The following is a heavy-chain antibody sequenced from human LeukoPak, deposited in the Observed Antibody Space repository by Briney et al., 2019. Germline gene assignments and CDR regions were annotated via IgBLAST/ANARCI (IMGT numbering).Heavy chain of an antibody. Sequence: PSETLSLTCTVSGDSISSSSHYWGWIRQSPGKGLEWIATIYYSGSTNYNPSLKSRVTISVDTSKNQFSLKLSSVTAADTAVYYCARRLLIVGAILDAFDIWGQGTMVTVSS. CDR1: GDSISSSSHY. CDR2: IYYSGST. J-gene: IGHJ3*02. CDR3: ARRLLIVGAILDAFDI. V-gene: IGHV4-39*07. D-gene: IGHD1-26*01.